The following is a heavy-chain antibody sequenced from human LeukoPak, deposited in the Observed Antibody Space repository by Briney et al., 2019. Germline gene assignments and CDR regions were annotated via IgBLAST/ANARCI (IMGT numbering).Heavy chain of an antibody. J-gene: IGHJ4*02. Sequence: SETLSLTCAVYGGSFSGYYWSWIRQPPGKGLEWIGEINHSGSTNYDPSLKSRVTISVDTSKNQFSLKLSSVTAADTAVYYCARGYGASDYWGQGTLVTVSS. V-gene: IGHV4-34*01. D-gene: IGHD4-17*01. CDR3: ARGYGASDY. CDR1: GGSFSGYY. CDR2: INHSGST.